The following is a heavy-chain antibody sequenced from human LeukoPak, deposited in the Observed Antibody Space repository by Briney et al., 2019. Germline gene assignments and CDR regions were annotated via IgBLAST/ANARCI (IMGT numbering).Heavy chain of an antibody. D-gene: IGHD3-10*01. Sequence: ASVKVSCKASGYTFTGYYMHWVRQAPGQGLEWMGWINPNSGGTNYAQKFQGRVTMTRYTSISTAYMELSRLRSDDTAVYYCASYDRYYGSGSYYYYYMDVWGKGTTVTVSS. CDR1: GYTFTGYY. CDR2: INPNSGGT. V-gene: IGHV1-2*02. CDR3: ASYDRYYGSGSYYYYYMDV. J-gene: IGHJ6*03.